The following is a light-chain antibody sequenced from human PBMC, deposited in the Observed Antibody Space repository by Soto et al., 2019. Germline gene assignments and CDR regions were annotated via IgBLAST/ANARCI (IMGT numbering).Light chain of an antibody. CDR1: SSDVGAYTF. CDR2: DVS. CDR3: SSYTSSSTHV. V-gene: IGLV2-14*03. Sequence: QSALTQPASVSGSPGQSITISCTGTSSDVGAYTFVSWYQQHPDKGPKLMIFDVSRRPSGVSDRFSGSKSGNTASLTISGLQPEDEADYYCSSYTSSSTHVFGSGTKVTVL. J-gene: IGLJ1*01.